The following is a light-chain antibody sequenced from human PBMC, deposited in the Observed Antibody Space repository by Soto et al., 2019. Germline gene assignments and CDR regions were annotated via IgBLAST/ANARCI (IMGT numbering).Light chain of an antibody. V-gene: IGLV2-23*01. Sequence: LTQPASVSGSPGQSITISCTGTSSDVGYYNVVSWYQQHPGKAPKLMIYEGSKRPSGVSNRFSGSKSGNTASLTISGLQAEDEADYYCCSYADSSTYVFGTGTKVTVL. CDR1: SSDVGYYNV. CDR2: EGS. CDR3: CSYADSSTYV. J-gene: IGLJ1*01.